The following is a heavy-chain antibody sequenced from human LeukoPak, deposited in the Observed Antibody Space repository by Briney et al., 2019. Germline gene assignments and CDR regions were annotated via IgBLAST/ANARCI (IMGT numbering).Heavy chain of an antibody. V-gene: IGHV3-23*01. D-gene: IGHD2-2*01. CDR3: AKDSTNWRSYLDY. J-gene: IGHJ4*02. CDR1: GFTFSNYA. CDR2: VSHDDYT. Sequence: PGGSLRLSCAASGFTFSNYAMSWVCQAPGKGLEWVSAVSHDDYTYYADSVKGRFTISRDNSKNMVSLQMNSLRAEDTAIYYCAKDSTNWRSYLDYWGQGTLVTVSS.